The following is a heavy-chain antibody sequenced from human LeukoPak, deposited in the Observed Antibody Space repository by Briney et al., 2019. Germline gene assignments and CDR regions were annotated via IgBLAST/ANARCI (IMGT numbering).Heavy chain of an antibody. Sequence: ASVKVSCKASGYTFTDYYMHWVRQAPGQGLEWMGWISAYNGNTNYAQKLQGRVTMTTDTSTSTAYMELRSLRSDDTAVYYCAREGAAAAIDYWGQGTLVTVSS. CDR2: ISAYNGNT. CDR1: GYTFTDYY. CDR3: AREGAAAAIDY. J-gene: IGHJ4*02. D-gene: IGHD6-13*01. V-gene: IGHV1-18*04.